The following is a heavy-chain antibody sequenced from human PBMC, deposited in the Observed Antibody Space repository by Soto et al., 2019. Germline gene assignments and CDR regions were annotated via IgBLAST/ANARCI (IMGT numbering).Heavy chain of an antibody. CDR1: GFTFSNYG. D-gene: IGHD2-15*01. CDR2: ISYDGSHK. CDR3: AKDGAPRYCSRSSCHPAGAY. V-gene: IGHV3-30*18. J-gene: IGHJ4*02. Sequence: QVQLVESGGGVVQPGRSLRLSCAGSGFTFSNYGLHCVRQAPGKGLEWVAVISYDGSHKYYADSVKGRFTISRDNSNNMLYLQMDSLRAEDTAVYYCAKDGAPRYCSRSSCHPAGAYWGQGTLVTVSS.